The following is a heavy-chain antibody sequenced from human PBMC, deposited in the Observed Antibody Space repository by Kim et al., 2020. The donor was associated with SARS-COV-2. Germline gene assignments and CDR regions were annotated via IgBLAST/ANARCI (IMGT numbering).Heavy chain of an antibody. V-gene: IGHV3-48*03. CDR1: GFTFSSYE. CDR3: ATGLGGATMKVDY. D-gene: IGHD1-26*01. CDR2: ISSSGSTI. Sequence: GGSLRLSCAASGFTFSSYEMNWVRQAPGKGLEWVSYISSSGSTIYYADSVKGRFTISRDNAKNSLYLQMNSLRAEDTSVYYCATGLGGATMKVDYWGQGTLVTVSS. J-gene: IGHJ4*02.